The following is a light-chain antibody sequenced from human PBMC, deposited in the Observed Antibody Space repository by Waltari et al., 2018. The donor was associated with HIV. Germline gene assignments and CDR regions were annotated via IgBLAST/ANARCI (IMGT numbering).Light chain of an antibody. J-gene: IGKJ1*01. CDR1: QGISNY. V-gene: IGKV1-27*01. Sequence: IQMTQSPSSLSASVGDRVTITCRESQGISNYLAWFQQKPGKVPKLLIYAASTLQSGVPSRFSGSGSGTDFTLTISSLQPEDVATYYCQKYNSVPWTFGQGTKVEIK. CDR3: QKYNSVPWT. CDR2: AAS.